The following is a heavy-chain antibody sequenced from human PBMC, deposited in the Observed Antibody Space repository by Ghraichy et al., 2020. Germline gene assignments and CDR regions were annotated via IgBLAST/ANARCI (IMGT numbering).Heavy chain of an antibody. Sequence: SGPTLVKPTETLTLTCTVSGFSLSNARMGVSWIRQPPGKALEWLAHIFSNDEKSYSTSLKSRLTISKDTSKSQVVLTMTNMDPVDTATYYCARIRSNPEYGYFDYWGQGTLVTVSS. CDR2: IFSNDEK. J-gene: IGHJ4*02. CDR3: ARIRSNPEYGYFDY. V-gene: IGHV2-26*01. CDR1: GFSLSNARMG. D-gene: IGHD1-14*01.